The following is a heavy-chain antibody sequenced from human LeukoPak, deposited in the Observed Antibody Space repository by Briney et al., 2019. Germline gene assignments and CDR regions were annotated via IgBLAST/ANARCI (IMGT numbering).Heavy chain of an antibody. CDR1: GFTFSNYW. Sequence: GGSLRLSCAASGFTFSNYWMHWVRQAPGKGLVWVSRISSDESTTNYADSVKGRFTISRDNAKNSLYLQMNSLRAEDTAVYYCARADSYYYYYYMDVWGKGTTVTVSS. CDR2: ISSDESTT. J-gene: IGHJ6*03. V-gene: IGHV3-74*01. CDR3: ARADSYYYYYYMDV.